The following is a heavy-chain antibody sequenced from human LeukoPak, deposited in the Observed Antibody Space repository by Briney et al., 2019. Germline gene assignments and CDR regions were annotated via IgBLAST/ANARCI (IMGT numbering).Heavy chain of an antibody. J-gene: IGHJ4*02. Sequence: PGGSLRLSCAASGFTLSSYNMNWVRQAPGKGLDWVAFIWYDGSHKYYADSVEGRFTISRDNSKNTLYLQMNSLRAEDTAVYSCVRAIRPYDDTSGYYPPMTDYWGQGTLVTVSS. V-gene: IGHV3-33*08. D-gene: IGHD3-22*01. CDR1: GFTLSSYN. CDR3: VRAIRPYDDTSGYYPPMTDY. CDR2: IWYDGSHK.